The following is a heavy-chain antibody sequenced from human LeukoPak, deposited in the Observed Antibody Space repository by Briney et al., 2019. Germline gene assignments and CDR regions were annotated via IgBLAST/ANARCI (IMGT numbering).Heavy chain of an antibody. D-gene: IGHD6-19*01. Sequence: GGSLGLSCAASGFTFSSYAMHWVRQAPGKGLEWVAVISYDGSNKYYADSVKGRFTISRDNSKNTLYLQMNSLRAEDTAVYYCAREASGIAVAGGSDYFDYWGQGTLVTVSS. J-gene: IGHJ4*02. V-gene: IGHV3-30*04. CDR1: GFTFSSYA. CDR2: ISYDGSNK. CDR3: AREASGIAVAGGSDYFDY.